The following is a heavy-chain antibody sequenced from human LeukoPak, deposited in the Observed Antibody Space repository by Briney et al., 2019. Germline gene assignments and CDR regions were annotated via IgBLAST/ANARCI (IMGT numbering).Heavy chain of an antibody. V-gene: IGHV3-30*01. CDR1: GFTFSSYA. D-gene: IGHD4-11*01. J-gene: IGHJ4*02. Sequence: PGRSLRLSCAASGFTFSSYAMHWVRQAPGKGLEWVAVLSYDGSNKYYADSVKGRFTISRDNSKNTLYLQMNSLRAEDTAVYYCARDQISTVTPLYYFDYWGQGTLVTVSS. CDR2: LSYDGSNK. CDR3: ARDQISTVTPLYYFDY.